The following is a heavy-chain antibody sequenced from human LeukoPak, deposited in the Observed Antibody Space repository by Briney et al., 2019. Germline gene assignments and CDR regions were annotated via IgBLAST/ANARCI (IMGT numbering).Heavy chain of an antibody. V-gene: IGHV1-8*01. D-gene: IGHD3-22*01. CDR2: MNPNSGNT. Sequence: GASVKVSCKASGYTFTSYDINWVRQATGQGLEWMGWMNPNSGNTGYAQKFQGRITMTRNTSISTAYMELSSLRADDTAVYYCARMPYDSHGYRFDYWGQGSLVTVSS. CDR3: ARMPYDSHGYRFDY. CDR1: GYTFTSYD. J-gene: IGHJ4*02.